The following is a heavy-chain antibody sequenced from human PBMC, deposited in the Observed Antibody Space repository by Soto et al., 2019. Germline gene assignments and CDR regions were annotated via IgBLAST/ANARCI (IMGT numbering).Heavy chain of an antibody. V-gene: IGHV3-23*01. D-gene: IGHD3-9*01. CDR2: ISGSGGST. CDR3: AKVGNYDILTGYTAIDY. Sequence: EVQLLESGGGLVQPGGSLRLSCAASGFTFSSYAMSWVRQAPGKGLEWVSAISGSGGSTYYADSVKGRFTISRDNSKNTLYLQMNSRRAEDTAVYYCAKVGNYDILTGYTAIDYWGQGTLVTVSS. CDR1: GFTFSSYA. J-gene: IGHJ4*02.